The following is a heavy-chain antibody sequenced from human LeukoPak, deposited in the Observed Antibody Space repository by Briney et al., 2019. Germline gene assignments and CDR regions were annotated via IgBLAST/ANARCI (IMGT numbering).Heavy chain of an antibody. Sequence: SQTLSLTCTVSGGSISSGDYYWSWIRQPPGKGLEWIGYIYYSGSTYYNPSLKSRVTISVDTSKNQFSLKLSSVTAADTAVYYRARVVVVGDAFDIWGQGTMVTVSS. CDR3: ARVVVVGDAFDI. CDR2: IYYSGST. J-gene: IGHJ3*02. V-gene: IGHV4-30-4*01. CDR1: GGSISSGDYY. D-gene: IGHD3-22*01.